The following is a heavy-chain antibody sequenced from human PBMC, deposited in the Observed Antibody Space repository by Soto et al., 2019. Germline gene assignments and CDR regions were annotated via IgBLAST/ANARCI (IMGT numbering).Heavy chain of an antibody. J-gene: IGHJ4*02. CDR2: ARNKANSYTT. V-gene: IGHV3-72*01. D-gene: IGHD6-19*01. CDR3: AKDARIIALTGTPDY. CDR1: GFTFSDHH. Sequence: PGGSLRLSCAASGFTFSDHHMDWVRQAPGKGLEWVGRARNKANSYTTAYYADSVKGRFTISRDTSKKVLFLQMNSLRTEDTAVYYCAKDARIIALTGTPDYWGQGTLVTVSS.